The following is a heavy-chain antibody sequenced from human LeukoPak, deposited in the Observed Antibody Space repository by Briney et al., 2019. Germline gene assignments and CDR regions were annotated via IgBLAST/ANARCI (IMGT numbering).Heavy chain of an antibody. CDR2: IYYSGIT. CDR1: GGSISSGGYY. Sequence: SETLSLTCTVSGGSISSGGYYWSWIRQHPGKGLEWIGYIYYSGITYYNPSLKSRVTISVDTSKNQFSLKLSSVTAADTAVYYCARAFAGYCSGGSCYSGATKGYYYYGMDVWGQGTTVTVSS. J-gene: IGHJ6*02. CDR3: ARAFAGYCSGGSCYSGATKGYYYYGMDV. V-gene: IGHV4-31*03. D-gene: IGHD2-15*01.